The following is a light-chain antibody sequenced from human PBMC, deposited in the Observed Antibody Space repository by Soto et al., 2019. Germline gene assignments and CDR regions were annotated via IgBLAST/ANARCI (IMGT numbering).Light chain of an antibody. CDR1: QAVSRNY. V-gene: IGKV3D-20*01. CDR3: QQYGNSWT. J-gene: IGKJ1*01. Sequence: ELVLTQSPATLSLSPGERATLSCGASQAVSRNYVAWYQQKPGLAPRLLIYDASSRATGIPDRFSGSGSGTDFTLTISRLEPEDFAVYYCQQYGNSWTFGQGTKVDIK. CDR2: DAS.